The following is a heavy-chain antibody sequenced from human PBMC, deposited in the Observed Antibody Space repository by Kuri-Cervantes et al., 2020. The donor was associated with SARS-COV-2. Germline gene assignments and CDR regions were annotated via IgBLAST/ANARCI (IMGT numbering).Heavy chain of an antibody. CDR2: ISYDGSNK. CDR1: GFTFSSYA. D-gene: IGHD1-26*01. Sequence: GESLKISCAASGFTFSSYAMHWVRQAPGKGLEWVAVISYDGSNKYYADSVKGRFTISRDNSKNTLYLQMNSLRAEDTAVYYCARAGGGSYYGWFDPWGQGTLVTVS. CDR3: ARAGGGSYYGWFDP. V-gene: IGHV3-30-3*01. J-gene: IGHJ5*02.